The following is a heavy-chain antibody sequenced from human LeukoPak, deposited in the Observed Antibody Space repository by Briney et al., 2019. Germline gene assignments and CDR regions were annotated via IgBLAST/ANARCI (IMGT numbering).Heavy chain of an antibody. V-gene: IGHV3-23*01. CDR2: ISGSGDST. CDR1: GFTFSSYG. CDR3: AKERAVGAIGDAFDM. D-gene: IGHD1-26*01. Sequence: GGSLRLSCAASGFTFSSYGMNWVRQAPGKGLEWVSSISGSGDSTDYADSVKGRFTISRDNSKNTLYLQMNSLTAEDTAVYYCAKERAVGAIGDAFDMWGQGTLVTVSS. J-gene: IGHJ3*02.